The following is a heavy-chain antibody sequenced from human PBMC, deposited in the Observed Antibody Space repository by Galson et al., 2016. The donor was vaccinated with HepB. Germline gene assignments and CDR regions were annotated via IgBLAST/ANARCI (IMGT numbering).Heavy chain of an antibody. J-gene: IGHJ5*02. CDR3: TRPLLEWTNWFDP. CDR2: IYYSGTT. Sequence: SETLSLTCTVSGGSISNSGFYWAWIRQPPGKGLEWIGSIYYSGTTFYNSSLKSRVTMSVDTSKNQFSLKMTSVTAADTAVYYCTRPLLEWTNWFDPWGQGTLVTVSS. D-gene: IGHD3-3*01. CDR1: GGSISNSGFY. V-gene: IGHV4-39*01.